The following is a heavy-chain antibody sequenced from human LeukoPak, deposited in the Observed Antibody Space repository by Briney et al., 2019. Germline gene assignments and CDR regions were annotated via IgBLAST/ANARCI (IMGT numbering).Heavy chain of an antibody. CDR2: ISGSGGST. J-gene: IGHJ4*02. Sequence: GGSLRLSCAASGFTFSSYAMSWVRQAPGKGLEWVSAISGSGGSTFYADPVKGRFTISRDNSKNTLNLQMNSLRAEDTAVYYCAKTLVTMFSGFDTWGQGTLVTVSS. CDR1: GFTFSSYA. D-gene: IGHD3-3*01. CDR3: AKTLVTMFSGFDT. V-gene: IGHV3-23*01.